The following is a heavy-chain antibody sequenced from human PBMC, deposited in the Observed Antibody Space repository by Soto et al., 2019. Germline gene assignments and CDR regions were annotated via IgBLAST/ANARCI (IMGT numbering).Heavy chain of an antibody. CDR1: GYTFISYG. V-gene: IGHV1-18*01. Sequence: GASVKVSCKASGYTFISYGISWVRQAPGQGLEWMGWISAYNDYTNYARKLQGRVTMTTDTSTRIAYLELRSLRSDDTAVYYCAREGYYSGSGSYSPPRYYGMDVWGQGTTVTV. CDR2: ISAYNDYT. J-gene: IGHJ6*02. CDR3: AREGYYSGSGSYSPPRYYGMDV. D-gene: IGHD3-10*01.